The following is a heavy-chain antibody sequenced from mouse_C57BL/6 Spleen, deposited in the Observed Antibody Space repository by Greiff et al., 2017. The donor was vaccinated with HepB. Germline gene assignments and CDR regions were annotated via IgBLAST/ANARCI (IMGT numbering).Heavy chain of an antibody. J-gene: IGHJ4*01. D-gene: IGHD3-2*02. Sequence: VHVKQSGAELVKPGASVKLSCTASGFNIKDYYMHWVKQRTEQGLEWIGRIDPEDGETKYAPKFQGKATITADTSSNTAYLQLSSLTSEDTDVYYCARRQLRLRVYAMDYWGQGTSVTVSS. CDR2: IDPEDGET. V-gene: IGHV14-2*01. CDR3: ARRQLRLRVYAMDY. CDR1: GFNIKDYY.